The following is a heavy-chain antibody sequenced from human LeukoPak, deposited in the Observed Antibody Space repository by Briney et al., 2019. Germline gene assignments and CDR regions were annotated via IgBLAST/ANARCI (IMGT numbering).Heavy chain of an antibody. CDR3: ARHSTYSSEGP. Sequence: SETLSLTCTVSGGSISSGGYYWSWIRQPPGKGLEWIGYIYHSGSTYYNPSLKSRVTISVDRSKNQFSLKLSSVTAADTAVYYCARHSTYSSEGPWGQGTLVTVSS. V-gene: IGHV4-30-2*01. CDR1: GGSISSGGYY. CDR2: IYHSGST. D-gene: IGHD6-19*01. J-gene: IGHJ5*02.